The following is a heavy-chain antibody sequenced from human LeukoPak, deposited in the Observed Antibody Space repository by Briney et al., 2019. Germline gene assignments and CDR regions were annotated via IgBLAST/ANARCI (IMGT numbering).Heavy chain of an antibody. J-gene: IGHJ6*02. D-gene: IGHD6-13*01. V-gene: IGHV4-31*03. CDR2: IYYSGST. Sequence: SETLSLTCTVSGGSISSGGYYWSWIRRHPGKGLEWIGYIYYSGSTYYNPSLKSRVTISVDTSKNQFSLKLSSVTAADTAVYYCARDPKPYSSSWYYYGMDVWGQGTTVTVSS. CDR3: ARDPKPYSSSWYYYGMDV. CDR1: GGSISSGGYY.